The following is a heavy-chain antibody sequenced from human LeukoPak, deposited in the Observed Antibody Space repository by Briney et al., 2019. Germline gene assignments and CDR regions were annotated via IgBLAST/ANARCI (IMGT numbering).Heavy chain of an antibody. CDR3: ARASYSYDINGWVPFDY. CDR1: GNSISSGDNY. D-gene: IGHD3-22*01. V-gene: IGHV4-61*02. Sequence: TSQTLSLTCTVSGNSISSGDNYWSWIRQPAGKGLEWIGRIYTSGSTNYNPSLKSRVTISGDTSKNQFSLRLSSVTAADAAVYYCARASYSYDINGWVPFDYWGQGTLVTVSS. CDR2: IYTSGST. J-gene: IGHJ4*02.